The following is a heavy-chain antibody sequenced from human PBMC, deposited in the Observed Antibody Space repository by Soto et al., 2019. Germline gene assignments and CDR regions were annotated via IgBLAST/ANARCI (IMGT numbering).Heavy chain of an antibody. CDR3: ARGSGGSSPYHAFDI. CDR1: GGSINSYY. V-gene: IGHV4-4*07. J-gene: IGHJ3*02. CDR2: IYSTGLT. Sequence: XGTLSLTCTVSGGSINSYYWTWIRQPAGKGLEWIGRIYSTGLTTYNPSLKSRVTMSVDTSKNQLYLKLSSVTAADTALYYCARGSGGSSPYHAFDIWGQGTMVTVSS. D-gene: IGHD1-26*01.